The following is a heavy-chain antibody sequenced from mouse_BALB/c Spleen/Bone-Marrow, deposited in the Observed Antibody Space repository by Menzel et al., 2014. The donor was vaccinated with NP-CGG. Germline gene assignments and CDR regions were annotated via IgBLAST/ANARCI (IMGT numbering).Heavy chain of an antibody. CDR1: GFSFSDYG. J-gene: IGHJ4*01. CDR3: AKHRSVYPYAMDY. CDR2: IWGGGKE. D-gene: IGHD2-10*02. V-gene: IGHV2-6-5*01. Sequence: QVQLQQSGPGLVAPSQSLSITCTVSGFSFSDYGVSWIRQSPGKGLEWLGVIWGGGKEYYNSVLKSRLSINKDNSKSQVFLKMYSLQTDDTAIYYCAKHRSVYPYAMDYWGQGTSVTVSS.